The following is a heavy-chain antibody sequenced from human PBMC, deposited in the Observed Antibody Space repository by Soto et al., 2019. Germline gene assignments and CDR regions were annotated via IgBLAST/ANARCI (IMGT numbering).Heavy chain of an antibody. Sequence: GSLRLSCVTSGFTFSRNTMDWVRQAPGKGLEWVASITSSGSYVYYADSVKGRFSASRDNAKNSLSLQMDSLRPDDTAIYFCVKDEGIEAMDVWGQGTTVTVSS. CDR1: GFTFSRNT. CDR3: VKDEGIEAMDV. CDR2: ITSSGSYV. D-gene: IGHD3-3*02. J-gene: IGHJ6*02. V-gene: IGHV3-21*01.